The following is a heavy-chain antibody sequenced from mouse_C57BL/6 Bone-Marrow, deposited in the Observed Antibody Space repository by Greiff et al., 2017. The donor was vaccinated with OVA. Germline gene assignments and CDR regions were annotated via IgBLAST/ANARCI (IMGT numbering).Heavy chain of an antibody. J-gene: IGHJ1*03. Sequence: QVQLQQSGAELVKPGASVKMSCKASGYTFTRYWINWVKQRPGKGLEWIGNIYPGSGSTNYNEKFNNKTTLTVNTSSSTSYIQLSILTSDDSSVYYCASRYYGSSWYFDVWGTGTTVTVSS. CDR1: GYTFTRYW. V-gene: IGHV1-55*01. CDR2: IYPGSGST. D-gene: IGHD1-1*01. CDR3: ASRYYGSSWYFDV.